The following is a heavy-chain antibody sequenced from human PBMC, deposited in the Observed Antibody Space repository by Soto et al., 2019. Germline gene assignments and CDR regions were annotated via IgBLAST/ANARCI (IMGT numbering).Heavy chain of an antibody. D-gene: IGHD2-2*01. V-gene: IGHV1-2*02. Sequence: ASVKVSCKTSGYTFTGYYIYWVRQAPGQGLEWMGWINPHSGGTDSSQKFQGRVTMTRDTSISTAYMEPSRLRSDDTAVYYCAGTSCSSTTCPTTYWGQGTLVTVSS. CDR1: GYTFTGYY. CDR2: INPHSGGT. CDR3: AGTSCSSTTCPTTY. J-gene: IGHJ4*02.